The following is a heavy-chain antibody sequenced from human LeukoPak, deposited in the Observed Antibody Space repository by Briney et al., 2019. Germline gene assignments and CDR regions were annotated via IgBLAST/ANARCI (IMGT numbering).Heavy chain of an antibody. Sequence: SETLSLTCTVSGGSISSYYWSWIRQPPGKGPEWIGYIYYSGSTNYNPSLKSRVTISVDTSKNQFSLKLSSVTAADTAVYYCARSSGWYLYFDLWGRGTLVTVSS. CDR1: GGSISSYY. D-gene: IGHD6-19*01. CDR2: IYYSGST. V-gene: IGHV4-59*01. CDR3: ARSSGWYLYFDL. J-gene: IGHJ2*01.